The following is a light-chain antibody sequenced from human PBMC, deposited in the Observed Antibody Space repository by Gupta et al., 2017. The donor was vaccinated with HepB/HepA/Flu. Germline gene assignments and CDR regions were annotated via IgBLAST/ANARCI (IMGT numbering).Light chain of an antibody. Sequence: DIQMTQSPSSLSASVGDRVTITCQANQDISNYLNWYQQKPGKAPNLLIYDASNWETGVPSRFSGSGSGTDFTFTISSLQPEDIGSYYCQHYYNLPRYTFGQGTQLEIK. J-gene: IGKJ2*01. CDR1: QDISNY. V-gene: IGKV1-33*01. CDR3: QHYYNLPRYT. CDR2: DAS.